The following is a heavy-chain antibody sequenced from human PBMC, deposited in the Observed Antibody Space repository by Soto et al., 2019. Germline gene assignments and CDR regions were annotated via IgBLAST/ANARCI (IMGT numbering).Heavy chain of an antibody. Sequence: NPSETLSLTCTVSGVSVSSGSFYWAWIRQPPGKGLEWIGFGSYSGTTNYKPSLKSRVTISVDTSRSQISLKVSSLTAADTAVYYCARGATVTQYDYWGQGTLVTAPQ. J-gene: IGHJ4*02. CDR2: GSYSGTT. D-gene: IGHD4-17*01. CDR1: GVSVSSGSFY. CDR3: ARGATVTQYDY. V-gene: IGHV4-61*01.